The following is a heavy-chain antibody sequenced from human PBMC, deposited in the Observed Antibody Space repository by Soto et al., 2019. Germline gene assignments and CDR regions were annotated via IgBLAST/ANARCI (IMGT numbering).Heavy chain of an antibody. D-gene: IGHD6-6*01. CDR3: ARRIAARRGPYYYGMDV. Sequence: AASVKVSCKASGGTFSSYAISWVRQAPGQGLEWMGGIIPIFGTANYAQKFQGRVTITADESTSTAYMEPSSLRSEDTAVYYCARRIAARRGPYYYGMDVWGQGTTVTVSS. CDR2: IIPIFGTA. V-gene: IGHV1-69*13. J-gene: IGHJ6*02. CDR1: GGTFSSYA.